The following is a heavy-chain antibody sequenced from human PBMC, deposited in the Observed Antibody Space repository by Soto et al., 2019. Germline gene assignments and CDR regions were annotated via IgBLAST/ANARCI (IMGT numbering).Heavy chain of an antibody. V-gene: IGHV1-45*02. D-gene: IGHD1-26*01. CDR1: GNTFTYRY. J-gene: IGHJ4*02. CDR2: ITPFSADV. CDR3: ASGGAGSGPFTWELPDH. Sequence: QMQLVQSGAEVKKTGSSVTVSCKALGNTFTYRYLHWVRQAPGQALEWMGWITPFSADVHYAQKFQERVTITRDRSINTAYMQMSSLRSEDTAMYFCASGGAGSGPFTWELPDHWGQGTLVIVSS.